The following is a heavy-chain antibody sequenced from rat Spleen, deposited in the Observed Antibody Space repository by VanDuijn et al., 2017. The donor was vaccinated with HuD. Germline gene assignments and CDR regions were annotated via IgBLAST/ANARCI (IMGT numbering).Heavy chain of an antibody. D-gene: IGHD1-6*01. J-gene: IGHJ2*01. CDR3: ARQDYVYYRY. CDR2: ITSGGSYT. Sequence: EVQLVESGGGLVQPGRSLKLSCAASGFTFSSFAMAWVRQAPKKGLEWIATITSGGSYTYYPDSVKGRFTISRDNAKNTQYLQMDSLRSEDTATYYCARQDYVYYRYWGQGVMVTVSS. CDR1: GFTFSSFA. V-gene: IGHV5S13*01.